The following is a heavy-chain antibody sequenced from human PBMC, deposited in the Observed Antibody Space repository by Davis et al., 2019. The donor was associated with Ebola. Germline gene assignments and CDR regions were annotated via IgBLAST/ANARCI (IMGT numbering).Heavy chain of an antibody. CDR2: ISTGGGGT. J-gene: IGHJ4*02. CDR1: EFTFSSCA. V-gene: IGHV3-23*01. D-gene: IGHD2-2*01. CDR3: AKGSGGAVPDTRYFDY. Sequence: PGGSLRLSCAASEFTFSSCAMSWVRQAPGKGLEWVSTISTGGGGTYYADSVKGRFTISRDNSKNTLHLQMNSLRGEDTAVHYCAKGSGGAVPDTRYFDYWGQGSLVTVSS.